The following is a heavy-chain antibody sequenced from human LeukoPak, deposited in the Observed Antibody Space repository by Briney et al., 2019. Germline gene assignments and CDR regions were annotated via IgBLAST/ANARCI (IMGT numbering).Heavy chain of an antibody. CDR3: ARRDTAMVIDFLQH. V-gene: IGHV7-4-1*02. J-gene: IGHJ1*01. D-gene: IGHD5-18*01. Sequence: GASVKVSFKASGGSFSSYTFAWVRQAPGQGLEWMGWINTNTGNQTYPQGFTGRFVFSLDTSVSTAYLQISSLKAEDTAVYYCARRDTAMVIDFLQHWGQGTLGTVSS. CDR1: GGSFSSYT. CDR2: INTNTGNQ.